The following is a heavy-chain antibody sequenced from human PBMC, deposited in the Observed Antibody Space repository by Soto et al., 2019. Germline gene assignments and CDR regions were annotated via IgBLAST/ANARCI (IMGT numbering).Heavy chain of an antibody. CDR1: GFTFSGST. D-gene: IGHD2-21*02. Sequence: EVQLVESGGGLVQPGGPLKLSCAASGFTFSGSTMHWVRQASGKGLEWVGRIRSKATSYATAYAASVNSRFTISTDDSNNTAYLQMNSLEIEGTAVYYCINCWRFDYWGQGTLVTVSS. CDR2: IRSKATSYAT. CDR3: INCWRFDY. J-gene: IGHJ4*02. V-gene: IGHV3-73*01.